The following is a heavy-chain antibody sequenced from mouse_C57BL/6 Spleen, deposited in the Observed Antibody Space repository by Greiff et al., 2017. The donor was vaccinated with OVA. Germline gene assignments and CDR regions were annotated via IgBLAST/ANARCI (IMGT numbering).Heavy chain of an antibody. V-gene: IGHV1-26*01. CDR1: GYTFTDYY. CDR3: ARSHDGYY. D-gene: IGHD2-3*01. J-gene: IGHJ2*01. CDR2: INPNNGGT. Sequence: VQLQQSGPELVKPGASVKISCKASGYTFTDYYMNWVKQSHGKSLEWIGDINPNNGGTSYNQKFKGKATLTVDKSSSTAYMELRSLTSEDSAVYYCARSHDGYYWGQGTTLTVSS.